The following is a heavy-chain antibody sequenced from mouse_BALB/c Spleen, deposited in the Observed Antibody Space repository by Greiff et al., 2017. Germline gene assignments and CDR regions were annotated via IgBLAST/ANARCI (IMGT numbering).Heavy chain of an antibody. J-gene: IGHJ1*01. D-gene: IGHD2-2*01. CDR2: ILPGSGST. Sequence: VKLQQSGAELMKPGASVKISCKATGYTFSSYWIEWVKQRPGHGLEWIGEILPGSGSTNYNEKFKGKATFTADTSSNTAYMQLSSLTSEDSAVYYCAYGYDAVSYWYFDVWGAGTTVTVSS. CDR3: AYGYDAVSYWYFDV. V-gene: IGHV1-9*01. CDR1: GYTFSSYW.